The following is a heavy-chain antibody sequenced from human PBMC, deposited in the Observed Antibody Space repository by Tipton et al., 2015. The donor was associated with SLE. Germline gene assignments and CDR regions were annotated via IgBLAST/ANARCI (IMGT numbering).Heavy chain of an antibody. CDR1: GFTVSSNY. CDR2: ISDSGATT. CDR3: AREGDYDDFSLDY. V-gene: IGHV3-53*01. Sequence: SLRLSCAASGFTVSSNYMSWARQAPGKGLEWVSGISDSGATTYYADSVKGRFTISRDNSKNTLHLQMNSVTAEDTAVYYCAREGDYDDFSLDYWGQGTLVTVSS. D-gene: IGHD4-17*01. J-gene: IGHJ4*02.